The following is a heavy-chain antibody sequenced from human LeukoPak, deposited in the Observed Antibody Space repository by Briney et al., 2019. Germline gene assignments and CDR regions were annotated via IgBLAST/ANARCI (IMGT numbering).Heavy chain of an antibody. CDR3: ARRHYYGSGSYPLPFDY. Sequence: GESLKISCKGSGYSFTSYWISWVRQMPGKGLEWMGIIYPGDSDTRYSPSFQGQVTISADKSISTAYLQWSSLKASDTAMYYCARRHYYGSGSYPLPFDYWGQGTLVTVSS. CDR1: GYSFTSYW. D-gene: IGHD3-10*01. J-gene: IGHJ4*02. V-gene: IGHV5-51*01. CDR2: IYPGDSDT.